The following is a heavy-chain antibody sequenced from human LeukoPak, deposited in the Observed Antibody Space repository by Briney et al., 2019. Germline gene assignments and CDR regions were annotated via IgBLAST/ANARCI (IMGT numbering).Heavy chain of an antibody. CDR3: TTDAPYRGGDCYSGY. CDR1: GFTFSNAW. J-gene: IGHJ4*02. Sequence: GGSLRLSCAASGFTFSNAWMSWVRQAPGKGLEWVGRIKSKTDGGTTDYAAPVKGRFTISRDDSKNTLYLQMNSLKTEDTAVYYCTTDAPYRGGDCYSGYWGQGTLVTVSS. CDR2: IKSKTDGGTT. D-gene: IGHD2-21*02. V-gene: IGHV3-15*01.